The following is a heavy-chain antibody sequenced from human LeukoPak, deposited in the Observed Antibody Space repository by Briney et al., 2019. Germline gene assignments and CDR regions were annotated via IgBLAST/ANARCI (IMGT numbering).Heavy chain of an antibody. CDR2: IIPIFGTA. CDR3: AREDYGSGRITAYLAFDI. V-gene: IGHV1-69*13. CDR1: GGTFSSYA. Sequence: SVKVSCKASGGTFSSYAISWVRQAPGQGLEWMGGIIPIFGTANYAQKFQGRVTITADESTSTAYMELSSLRSEDTAVYYCAREDYGSGRITAYLAFDIWGQGTMVTVSS. D-gene: IGHD3-10*01. J-gene: IGHJ3*02.